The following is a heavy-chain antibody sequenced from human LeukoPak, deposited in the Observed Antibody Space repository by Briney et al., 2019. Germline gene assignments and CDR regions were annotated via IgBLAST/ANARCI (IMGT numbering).Heavy chain of an antibody. Sequence: PGRSLRLSCAASGFTFSSYAMHWVRQAPGEGLEWVAVISYDGSNKYYADSVKGRFTISRDNSKNTLYLQMNSLRAEDTAVYYCARAPADPAVDYWGQGTLVTVSS. J-gene: IGHJ4*02. CDR2: ISYDGSNK. CDR3: ARAPADPAVDY. CDR1: GFTFSSYA. V-gene: IGHV3-30-3*01.